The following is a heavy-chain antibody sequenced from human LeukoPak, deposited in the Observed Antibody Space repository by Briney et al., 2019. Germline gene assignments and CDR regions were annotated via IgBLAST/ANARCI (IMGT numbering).Heavy chain of an antibody. J-gene: IGHJ5*02. Sequence: PSETLSLTCNVSAGSISNYYWTWIRQPPGEGREWIGYIYYSGSTNYNPSLKSRVTISIDTSKNQFSLKLSSVTAADTAVYYCARETLEGKFDPWGQGILVTVSS. CDR3: ARETLEGKFDP. V-gene: IGHV4-59*01. CDR2: IYYSGST. CDR1: AGSISNYY. D-gene: IGHD1-1*01.